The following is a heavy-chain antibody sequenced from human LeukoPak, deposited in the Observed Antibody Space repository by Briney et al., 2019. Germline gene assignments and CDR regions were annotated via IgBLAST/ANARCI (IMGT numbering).Heavy chain of an antibody. V-gene: IGHV1-2*06. CDR2: INPNSGGT. Sequence: VGSVKVSCKAPGYTFTGYYMHWVRQAPGQGLKWMGRINPNSGGTNYAQKFQSRVTMTRDTSISTAYMELSRLRSDDTAVYYCARSLLLWFGEDWGQGTLVTVSS. J-gene: IGHJ4*02. CDR3: ARSLLLWFGED. D-gene: IGHD3-10*01. CDR1: GYTFTGYY.